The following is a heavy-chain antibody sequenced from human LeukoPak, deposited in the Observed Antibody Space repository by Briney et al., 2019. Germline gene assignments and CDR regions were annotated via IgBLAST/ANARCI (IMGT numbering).Heavy chain of an antibody. V-gene: IGHV4-4*07. CDR3: ARVSRGYSYGWGSPNKRQKEY. D-gene: IGHD5-18*01. CDR1: GGSISSYY. Sequence: SETLSLTCTVSGGSISSYYWSWIRPPAGKGLEWIGRIYTSGSTNYNPSLKSRVTMSVDTSKNQFSLKLSSVTAADTAVYYCARVSRGYSYGWGSPNKRQKEYWGQGTLVTVSS. J-gene: IGHJ1*01. CDR2: IYTSGST.